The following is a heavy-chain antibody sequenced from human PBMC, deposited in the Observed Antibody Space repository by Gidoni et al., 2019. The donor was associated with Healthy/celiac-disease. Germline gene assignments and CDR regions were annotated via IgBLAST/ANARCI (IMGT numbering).Heavy chain of an antibody. CDR1: GYSFTSYW. D-gene: IGHD2-21*01. CDR2: IYPGDSDT. Sequence: EVQLVQSGAEVKKPGESLKISCKGSGYSFTSYWIGGVRQMPGKGLEWMGIIYPGDSDTRYSPSFQGQVTISADKSISTAYLQWSSLKASDTAMYYCARLADCGGDCYYYFDYWGQGTLVTVSS. CDR3: ARLADCGGDCYYYFDY. V-gene: IGHV5-51*01. J-gene: IGHJ4*02.